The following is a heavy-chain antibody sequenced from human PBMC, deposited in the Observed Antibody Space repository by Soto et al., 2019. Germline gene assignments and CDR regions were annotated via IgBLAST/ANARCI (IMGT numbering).Heavy chain of an antibody. J-gene: IGHJ4*02. CDR1: GGSISSSSYY. CDR3: ARHSGVGATDYFDY. Sequence: QLQESGPGLVKPSETLSLTCTVSGGSISSSSYYWGWIRQPPGKGLEWIGSIYYSGSTYYNPSLKSRVTISVDTSKNQFSLKLSSVTAADTAVYYCARHSGVGATDYFDYWGQGTLVTVSS. V-gene: IGHV4-39*01. CDR2: IYYSGST. D-gene: IGHD1-26*01.